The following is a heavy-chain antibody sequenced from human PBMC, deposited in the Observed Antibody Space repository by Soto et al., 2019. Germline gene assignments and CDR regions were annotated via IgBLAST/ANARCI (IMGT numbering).Heavy chain of an antibody. CDR1: GFSLSSTRMA. Sequence: QITLKESGPPLVKPTQTLTLTCTFSGFSLSSTRMAVGWIRQPPGKALEWLALIYWDDDKRYSPFLKSRFTITKDTSKNQVVLTMSNMDPVDTARYYCAHIVVAGLGYYFDYWGQGTLVTVSS. CDR3: AHIVVAGLGYYFDY. D-gene: IGHD6-19*01. J-gene: IGHJ4*02. V-gene: IGHV2-5*02. CDR2: IYWDDDK.